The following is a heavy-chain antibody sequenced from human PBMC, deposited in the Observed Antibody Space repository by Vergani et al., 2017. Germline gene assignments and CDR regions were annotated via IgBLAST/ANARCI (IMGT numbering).Heavy chain of an antibody. Sequence: EVQLVQSGAEVKKPGATVKISCKVSGYTFTDYYMHWVQQAPGKGLEWMGLVDPEDGETIYAEKFQGRVTITADTSTDTAYMELSSLRSEDTAVYYCARGLTYYYDSSGQKDAFDIWGQGTMVTVSS. V-gene: IGHV1-69-2*01. D-gene: IGHD3-22*01. CDR1: GYTFTDYY. J-gene: IGHJ3*02. CDR2: VDPEDGET. CDR3: ARGLTYYYDSSGQKDAFDI.